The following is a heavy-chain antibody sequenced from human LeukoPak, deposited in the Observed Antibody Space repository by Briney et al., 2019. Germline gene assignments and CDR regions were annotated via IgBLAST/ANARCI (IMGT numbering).Heavy chain of an antibody. V-gene: IGHV3-33*01. D-gene: IGHD2-15*01. CDR1: GFTFSSYG. Sequence: GRSLRLSCAASGFTFSSYGMHWVRQAPGKGLEWVAVIWYDGSNKYYADSVKGRFTISRDNSKNTLYLQMNSLRAEDTALYYCARGYSRAAFDIWGQGTVVAVSS. CDR3: ARGYSRAAFDI. J-gene: IGHJ3*02. CDR2: IWYDGSNK.